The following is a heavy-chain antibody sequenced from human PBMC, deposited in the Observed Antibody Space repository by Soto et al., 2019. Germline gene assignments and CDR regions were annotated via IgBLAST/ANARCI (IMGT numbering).Heavy chain of an antibody. V-gene: IGHV2-5*02. CDR1: GFSLSSSDVG. CDR3: VRASGGGNSAYLDY. D-gene: IGHD2-21*02. Sequence: QITLKESGPTLVKPTQTLTLTCTFSGFSLSSSDVGVGWIRQPPGKALEWLALIYWDDDKRYSPSLKSRLTITKDTSRNQVVLTVTNLDTVDTATYYCVRASGGGNSAYLDYWGQGTLVTVSS. J-gene: IGHJ4*02. CDR2: IYWDDDK.